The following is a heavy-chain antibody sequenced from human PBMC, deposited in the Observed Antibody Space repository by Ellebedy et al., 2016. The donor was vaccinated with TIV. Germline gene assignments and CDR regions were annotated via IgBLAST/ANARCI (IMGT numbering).Heavy chain of an antibody. V-gene: IGHV3-7*01. CDR2: ITQDGGEK. Sequence: GESLKISCAASGFTISRHWMSCVRQGPGKGLEWVANITQDGGEKNYVDSVRGRFTISRDNAKNSLYLQMNSLRAEDTAVCYCARLIGGTCQCAFDIWGQGTMVTVSS. D-gene: IGHD2-15*01. CDR1: GFTISRHW. CDR3: ARLIGGTCQCAFDI. J-gene: IGHJ3*02.